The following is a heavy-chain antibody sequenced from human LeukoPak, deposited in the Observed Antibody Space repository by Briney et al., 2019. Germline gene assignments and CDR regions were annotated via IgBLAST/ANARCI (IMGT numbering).Heavy chain of an antibody. CDR1: GGSISSGGYY. CDR2: IYYSGST. D-gene: IGHD3-10*01. J-gene: IGHJ6*02. Sequence: SQTLSLTCTVSGGSISSGGYYWSWIRQHPGKGLEWIGYIYYSGSTYYNPSLKSRVTISVDTSKNQFSLKLSSVTAADTAVYYCARRRARYGSGYYGMDVWGQGTTVTVSS. CDR3: ARRRARYGSGYYGMDV. V-gene: IGHV4-31*03.